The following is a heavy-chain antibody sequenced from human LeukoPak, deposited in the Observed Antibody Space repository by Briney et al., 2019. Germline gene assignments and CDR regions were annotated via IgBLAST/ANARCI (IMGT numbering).Heavy chain of an antibody. Sequence: GGSLRLSCAASGFTFSSYGMSWVRQAPGKGLEWVSAISGSGGSTYYADSVKGRFTISRDNSKNTLYLQMNSLRAEDTAVYYCAKGGVTYYDSSGYYYWDYYYYMDVWGKGTTVTVSS. CDR3: AKGGVTYYDSSGYYYWDYYYYMDV. J-gene: IGHJ6*03. V-gene: IGHV3-23*01. D-gene: IGHD3-22*01. CDR1: GFTFSSYG. CDR2: ISGSGGST.